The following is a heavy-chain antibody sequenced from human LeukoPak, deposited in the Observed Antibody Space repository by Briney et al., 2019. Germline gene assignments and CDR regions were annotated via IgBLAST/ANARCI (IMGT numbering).Heavy chain of an antibody. Sequence: SETLSLTCAVYGGSFSGYYWSWIRQPPGKGLEWIGEINHSGSTNYNPSLKSRVTISVDTSKNQFSLKLSSVTAADTAVYYCARGVKLRTDYTGFDYWGQGTLVTVSS. CDR3: ARGVKLRTDYTGFDY. J-gene: IGHJ4*02. CDR2: INHSGST. D-gene: IGHD3/OR15-3a*01. V-gene: IGHV4-34*01. CDR1: GGSFSGYY.